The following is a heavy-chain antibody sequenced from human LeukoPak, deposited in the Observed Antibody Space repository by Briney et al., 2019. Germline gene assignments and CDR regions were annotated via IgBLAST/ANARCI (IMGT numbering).Heavy chain of an antibody. Sequence: GGSLRLSCSASGFTLSGYWMHWVRHTPGKGLVWVSRIGPDGSDTSCADFVKSRFTISRDNAKNTLYLQMNSLRVEDTAVYYCSRDFTDNYNDFDSGGQGTLVTVSS. CDR2: IGPDGSDT. CDR1: GFTLSGYW. CDR3: SRDFTDNYNDFDS. V-gene: IGHV3-74*01. J-gene: IGHJ4*02. D-gene: IGHD4-11*01.